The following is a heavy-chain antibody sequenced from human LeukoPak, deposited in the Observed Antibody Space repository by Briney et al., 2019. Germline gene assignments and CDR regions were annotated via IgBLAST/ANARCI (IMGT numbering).Heavy chain of an antibody. Sequence: SVKVSCKASGGTFSSYAISWVRQAPGQGLEWMGGIIPIFGTANYAQKFQGRVTITTDESTSTAYMELSGLRSEDAAVYYCARDTGPEMATIPLGYWGQGTLVTVSS. V-gene: IGHV1-69*05. CDR2: IIPIFGTA. J-gene: IGHJ4*02. CDR1: GGTFSSYA. CDR3: ARDTGPEMATIPLGY. D-gene: IGHD5-24*01.